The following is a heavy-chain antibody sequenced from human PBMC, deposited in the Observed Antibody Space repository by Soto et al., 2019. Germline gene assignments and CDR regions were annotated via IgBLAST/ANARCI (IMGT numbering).Heavy chain of an antibody. J-gene: IGHJ5*02. D-gene: IGHD3-10*01. V-gene: IGHV4-39*01. CDR2: GYHGGNT. Sequence: SETLSLTCTVSGGSISSNSYYWAWIRQPPGKGLEWIGSGYHGGNTYYNPSLKSRVTISVDTSKNQFSLKLSSVTAADTAVYYCARQCRGQEDWFDPWGQGTLVTVSS. CDR3: ARQCRGQEDWFDP. CDR1: GGSISSNSYY.